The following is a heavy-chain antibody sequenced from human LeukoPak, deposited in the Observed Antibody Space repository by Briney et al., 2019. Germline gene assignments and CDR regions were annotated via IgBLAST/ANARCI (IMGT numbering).Heavy chain of an antibody. CDR3: AAESERWLVRS. CDR1: GGSISSYY. Sequence: PSETLSLTCTVSGGSISSYYWSWIRQPPGKGLEWIGYIYYSGSTNYNPSLTSRVTISIDTSKNQFSLKLSSVTAADTAVYYCAAESERWLVRSWGQGTLVTVSS. CDR2: IYYSGST. V-gene: IGHV4-59*01. D-gene: IGHD6-19*01. J-gene: IGHJ4*02.